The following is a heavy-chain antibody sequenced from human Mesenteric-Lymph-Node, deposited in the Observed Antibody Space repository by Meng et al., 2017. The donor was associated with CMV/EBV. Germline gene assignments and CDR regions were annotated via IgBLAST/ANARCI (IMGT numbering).Heavy chain of an antibody. CDR1: GYIFTNYW. J-gene: IGHJ4*02. CDR2: IYLGESDT. D-gene: IGHD6-13*01. CDR3: ARLASSTWVDY. V-gene: IGHV5-51*01. Sequence: SCKGSGYIFTNYWIGWVRQMPGKGLEWMEIIYLGESDTRYSPSFQGQVIISADKSISTAYLQWSSLKASDTAMYYCARLASSTWVDYWGQGTLVTVSS.